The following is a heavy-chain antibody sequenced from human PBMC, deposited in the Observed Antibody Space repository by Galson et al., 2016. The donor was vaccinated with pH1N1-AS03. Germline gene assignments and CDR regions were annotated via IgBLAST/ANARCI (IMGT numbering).Heavy chain of an antibody. D-gene: IGHD7-27*01. CDR3: AKGQLGILFYGIHV. Sequence: SLRLSCAASGFTFSTYSMAWVRQAPGKGLEWVSALSSRGDDAYYADSVKGRFTISRDNPMNPLYLQMNSLEAENTAVYYCAKGQLGILFYGIHVWGQGTTVIVSS. CDR1: GFTFSTYS. J-gene: IGHJ6*02. V-gene: IGHV3-23*01. CDR2: LSSRGDDA.